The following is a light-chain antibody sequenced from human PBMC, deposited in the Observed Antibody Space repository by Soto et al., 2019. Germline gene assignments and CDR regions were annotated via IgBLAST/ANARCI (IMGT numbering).Light chain of an antibody. Sequence: DIRMTQSPSSLSASVGDRVTITCRASQSISSYLNWYQQKPGKAPKLLIYAASSLQSGVPSRLSGSRSETAFTLTPSSTQPEDFGNYYWHQSYSTPPVTFGQGTRLEIK. CDR2: AAS. CDR3: HQSYSTPPVT. J-gene: IGKJ5*01. V-gene: IGKV1-39*01. CDR1: QSISSY.